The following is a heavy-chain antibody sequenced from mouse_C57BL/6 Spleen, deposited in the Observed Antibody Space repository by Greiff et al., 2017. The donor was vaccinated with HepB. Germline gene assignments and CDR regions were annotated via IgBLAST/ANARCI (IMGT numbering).Heavy chain of an antibody. V-gene: IGHV5-17*01. CDR2: ISSGSSTI. CDR1: GFTFSDYG. CDR3: AKDPSY. Sequence: EVQGVESGGGLVKPGGSLKLSCAASGFTFSDYGMHRVRQAPEKGLEWVAYISSGSSTIYYADTVKGRFTISRDNAKNTLFLQMTSLRSEDTAMYYCAKDPSYWGQGTSVTVSS. J-gene: IGHJ4*01.